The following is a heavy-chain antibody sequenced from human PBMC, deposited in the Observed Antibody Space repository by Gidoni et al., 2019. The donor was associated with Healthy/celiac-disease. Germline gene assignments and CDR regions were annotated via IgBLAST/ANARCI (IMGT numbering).Heavy chain of an antibody. J-gene: IGHJ3*02. CDR1: CFTFSSCS. CDR2: ISSSSSYI. Sequence: EVQLVESGGGLVKPGGSLRLSCAASCFTFSSCSMNWVSQAPGKGLVGVSTISSSSSYIYYADSVKGRFTISRDNAKNSLYLQMNSLRAEDTAVYYCARGGDYSDAFDIWGQGTMVTVSS. D-gene: IGHD2-15*01. CDR3: ARGGDYSDAFDI. V-gene: IGHV3-21*01.